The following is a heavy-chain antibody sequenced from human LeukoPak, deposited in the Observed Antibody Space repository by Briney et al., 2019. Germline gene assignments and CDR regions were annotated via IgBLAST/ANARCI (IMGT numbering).Heavy chain of an antibody. Sequence: PGGSLRLSCAASGFTFSSYDMHWLRQAPGKGLEGVTLIWYDRSNKNYADSVKGRFTISRDNSKNTLFLQVKSLRAEDTAVYFCAREASYAFDIWGQGTMVTVSS. V-gene: IGHV3-33*01. J-gene: IGHJ3*02. CDR2: IWYDRSNK. CDR3: AREASYAFDI. CDR1: GFTFSSYD.